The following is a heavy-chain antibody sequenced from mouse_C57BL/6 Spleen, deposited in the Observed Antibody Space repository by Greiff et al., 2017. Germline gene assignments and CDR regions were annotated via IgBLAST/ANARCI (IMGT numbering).Heavy chain of an antibody. CDR3: ARGGFTGTFAY. V-gene: IGHV1-50*01. J-gene: IGHJ3*01. CDR1: GYTFTSYW. CDR2: IDPSDSYT. Sequence: QVQLKQPGAELVKPGASVKLSCKASGYTFTSYWMQWVKQRPGQGLEWIGEIDPSDSYTNYNQKFKGKATLTVDTSSSTAYMQLSSLTSEDSAVYYCARGGFTGTFAYWGQGTLVTVSA. D-gene: IGHD4-1*01.